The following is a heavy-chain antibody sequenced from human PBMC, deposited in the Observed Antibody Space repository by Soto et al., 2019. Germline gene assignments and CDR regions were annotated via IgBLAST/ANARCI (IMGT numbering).Heavy chain of an antibody. CDR1: GYTFASYY. V-gene: IGHV1-46*01. CDR2: INPSGGST. Sequence: ASVKVSCKASGYTFASYYMHWVRQAPGQGLEWMGIINPSGGSTSYAQKFQGRVTMTRGTSTSTVYMELSSLRSEDTAVYYCARDPRIAAAGTRSYYYGMDVWGQGTTVTVSS. CDR3: ARDPRIAAAGTRSYYYGMDV. D-gene: IGHD6-13*01. J-gene: IGHJ6*02.